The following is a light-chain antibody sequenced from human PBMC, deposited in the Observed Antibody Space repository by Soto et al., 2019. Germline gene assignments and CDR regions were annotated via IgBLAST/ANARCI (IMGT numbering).Light chain of an antibody. V-gene: IGLV2-8*01. J-gene: IGLJ3*02. CDR2: EVN. CDR3: SSFAGSSKLV. CDR1: SSDVGRYKY. Sequence: QSALTQPPSASGSPGLSVTISCTGTSSDVGRYKYVSWYQQYPGKAPKVMIYEVNKRPSGVPDRFSGSKSGNTASLTVSGLQTEDEAHYYCSSFAGSSKLVFGGGTKLTVL.